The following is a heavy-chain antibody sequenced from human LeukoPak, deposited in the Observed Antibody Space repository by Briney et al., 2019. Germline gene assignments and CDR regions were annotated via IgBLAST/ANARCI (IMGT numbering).Heavy chain of an antibody. CDR1: GYTFTGYY. V-gene: IGHV1-2*02. CDR3: ARDSSSWHDAFDI. CDR2: INPNSGGT. Sequence: ASVKVSCKSSGYTFTGYYMHWVRQAPGQGLEWMGWINPNSGGTNYAQKFQGRVTMTRDTSISTAYMELSRLRSDDTDVYYCARDSSSWHDAFDIWGQGTMVTVSS. J-gene: IGHJ3*02. D-gene: IGHD6-13*01.